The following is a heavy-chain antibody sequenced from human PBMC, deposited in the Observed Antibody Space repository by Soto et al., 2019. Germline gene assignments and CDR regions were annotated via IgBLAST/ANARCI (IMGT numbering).Heavy chain of an antibody. CDR1: GFTFSSYA. D-gene: IGHD2-15*01. CDR2: ISGSGGST. J-gene: IGHJ4*02. Sequence: EVQLLESGGGVVQPGGSLRLSCAASGFTFSSYAMSWVRQAPGKGLEWVSVISGSGGSTYYADSVKGRFTISRDNSQNTRYLQMNSLRAEDTAVYYCAKRAAATSFDYWGQGALVTVSS. CDR3: AKRAAATSFDY. V-gene: IGHV3-23*01.